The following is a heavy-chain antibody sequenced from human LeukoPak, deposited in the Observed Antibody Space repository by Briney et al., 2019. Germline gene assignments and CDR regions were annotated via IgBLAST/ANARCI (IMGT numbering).Heavy chain of an antibody. V-gene: IGHV3-33*01. CDR3: AREDYDILTGYYYGMDV. Sequence: GRSLRLSCAASGFTFSSYGMHWVRQAPGKGLEWVAVIWYDGSNKYYADSVKGRFTISRDNSKNTLYLQMNSLRAEDTAVYYCAREDYDILTGYYYGMDVWGQGTTVTVSS. CDR2: IWYDGSNK. J-gene: IGHJ6*02. CDR1: GFTFSSYG. D-gene: IGHD3-9*01.